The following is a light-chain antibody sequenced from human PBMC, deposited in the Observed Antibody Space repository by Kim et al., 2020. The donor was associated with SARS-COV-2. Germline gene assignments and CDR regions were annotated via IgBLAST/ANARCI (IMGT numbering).Light chain of an antibody. V-gene: IGKV1-16*02. CDR2: AAS. Sequence: DIQMTQSPSSLSAFIGDRVTITCRASQDIADSVAWYQQKPGGAPKSLIYAASSLRSDVPSKFSGSGSGSQFTLTISNLQPGDIAIYFCQQYSQIPWTFGQGTKLEI. J-gene: IGKJ2*01. CDR1: QDIADS. CDR3: QQYSQIPWT.